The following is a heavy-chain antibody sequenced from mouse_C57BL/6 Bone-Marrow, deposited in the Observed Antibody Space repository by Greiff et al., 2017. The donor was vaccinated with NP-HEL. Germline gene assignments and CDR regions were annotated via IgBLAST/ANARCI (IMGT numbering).Heavy chain of an antibody. CDR1: GYTFTSYW. CDR3: ARWRSYYFDY. V-gene: IGHV1-50*01. J-gene: IGHJ2*01. CDR2: IDPSDSYT. Sequence: QVQLQQPGAELVKPGASVKLSCKASGYTFTSYWMQWVKQRPGQGLEWIGEIDPSDSYTTYNQKFKGKATLTVDNTSSTAYMQLSSLTSEDSAVYYCARWRSYYFDYWGQGTTLTVSS.